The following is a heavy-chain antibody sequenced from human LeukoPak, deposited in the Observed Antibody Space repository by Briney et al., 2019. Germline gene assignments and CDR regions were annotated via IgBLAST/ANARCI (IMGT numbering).Heavy chain of an antibody. CDR2: MSTTGGGK. Sequence: PGGALRLSCAASGCIFSTYVMSWGRQAPGKGLEWVSGMSTTGGGKYYADSVKGRFTISRDNSKNTVYLQMNSLRAEDTAVYYCANDGFDYYDTCGYSYFHYWRQGTLVTVSS. D-gene: IGHD3-22*01. CDR3: ANDGFDYYDTCGYSYFHY. J-gene: IGHJ4*02. CDR1: GCIFSTYV. V-gene: IGHV3-23*01.